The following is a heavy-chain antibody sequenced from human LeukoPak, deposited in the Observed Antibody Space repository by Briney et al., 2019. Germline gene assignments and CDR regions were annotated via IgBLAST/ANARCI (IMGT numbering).Heavy chain of an antibody. CDR2: IRQDGSEK. Sequence: PGGSLRLSCAASGFTFSSYWMSWVRQAPGKGLEWVANIRQDGSEKYYVDSVKGRFTISRDNAKNSLYLQMNGLRAEDTALYYCATDGLVPAAPDDYWGQGTLVTVSS. CDR3: ATDGLVPAAPDDY. CDR1: GFTFSSYW. J-gene: IGHJ4*02. D-gene: IGHD2-2*01. V-gene: IGHV3-7*01.